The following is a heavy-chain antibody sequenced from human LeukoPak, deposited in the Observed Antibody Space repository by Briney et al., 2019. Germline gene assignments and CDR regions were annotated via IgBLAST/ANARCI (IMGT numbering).Heavy chain of an antibody. V-gene: IGHV1-18*04. CDR3: ARDPLYCSGGSCYAVSYYYYGMDV. CDR2: ISAYNGNT. D-gene: IGHD2-15*01. Sequence: ASVKVSCKASGYTFTSYGISWVRQAPGQGLEWMGWISAYNGNTNYAQKLQGRVTMTTDTSTSTAYMELRSLRSDDTAVYYCARDPLYCSGGSCYAVSYYYYGMDVWGKGPTVIVSS. J-gene: IGHJ6*04. CDR1: GYTFTSYG.